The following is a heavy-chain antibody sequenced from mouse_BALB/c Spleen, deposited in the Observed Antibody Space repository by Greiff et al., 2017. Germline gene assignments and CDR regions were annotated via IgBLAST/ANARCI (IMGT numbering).Heavy chain of an antibody. CDR2: IYPGDGDT. CDR3: ARFPNWEVDY. D-gene: IGHD4-1*01. CDR1: GYAFSSYW. V-gene: IGHV1-80*01. Sequence: VMLVESGAELVRPGSSVKISCKASGYAFSSYWMNWVKQRPGQGLEWIGQIYPGDGDTNYNGKFKGKATLTADKSSSTAYMQLSSLTSEDSAVYFCARFPNWEVDYWGQGTTLTVSS. J-gene: IGHJ2*01.